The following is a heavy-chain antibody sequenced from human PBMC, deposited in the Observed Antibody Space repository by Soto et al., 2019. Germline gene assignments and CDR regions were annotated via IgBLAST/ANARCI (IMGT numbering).Heavy chain of an antibody. CDR3: ARGGGIVVVPAAFNWFDP. J-gene: IGHJ5*02. V-gene: IGHV1-2*04. Sequence: QVQLVQSGAEVKKPGASVKVSCKASGYTFTGYYMHWVRQAPGQGLEWMGWINPNSGGTNYAQKLQGWVTMTRDTSISTAYMELSRLRSDDTAVYYCARGGGIVVVPAAFNWFDPWGQGTLVTVSS. D-gene: IGHD2-2*01. CDR2: INPNSGGT. CDR1: GYTFTGYY.